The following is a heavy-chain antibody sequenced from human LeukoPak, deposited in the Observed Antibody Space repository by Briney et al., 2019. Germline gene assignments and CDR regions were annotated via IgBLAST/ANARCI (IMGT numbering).Heavy chain of an antibody. V-gene: IGHV4-59*01. CDR1: GXSISSYY. J-gene: IGHJ4*02. Sequence: SETLSLTCTVSGXSISSYYWSWIRQPPGKGLEWIGYIYYSGSTNYNPSLKSRVTISVDTSKNQFSLKLSSVTAADTAVYYCARVSSGSYDFDYWGQGTLVTVSS. CDR3: ARVSSGSYDFDY. D-gene: IGHD3-10*01. CDR2: IYYSGST.